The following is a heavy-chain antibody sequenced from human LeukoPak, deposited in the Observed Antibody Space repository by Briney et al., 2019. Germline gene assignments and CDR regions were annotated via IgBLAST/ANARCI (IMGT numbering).Heavy chain of an antibody. Sequence: PGRSLRLSCAASGFTFSNYWMHWVRQAPGKGLVWVSRISSDESITSHADSVKGRFTISRDNAKNTLFPQTNGLRAEDTAVYYCARVSLSSGCLSNWGQGTLVTVSS. CDR3: ARVSLSSGCLSN. D-gene: IGHD6-19*01. CDR2: ISSDESIT. CDR1: GFTFSNYW. V-gene: IGHV3-74*01. J-gene: IGHJ4*02.